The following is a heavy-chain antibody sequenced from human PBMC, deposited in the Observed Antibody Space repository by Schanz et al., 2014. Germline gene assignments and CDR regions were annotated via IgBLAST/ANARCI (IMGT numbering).Heavy chain of an antibody. CDR3: ARGSPENMIRGELDY. CDR1: GYTFVSYS. CDR2: INPSGGGT. Sequence: QVQLVQSGAEVKKPGASVKVSCKASGYTFVSYSMHWVRQAPGQGLEWMGIINPSGGGTSYAQKFRGAVTLTTDTSTDTAYLELTSLRSEDTAVYYCARGSPENMIRGELDYWGQGTLVTVSS. D-gene: IGHD3-10*01. V-gene: IGHV1-46*03. J-gene: IGHJ4*02.